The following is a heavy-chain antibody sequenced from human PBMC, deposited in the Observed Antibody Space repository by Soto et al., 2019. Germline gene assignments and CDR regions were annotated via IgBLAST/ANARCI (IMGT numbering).Heavy chain of an antibody. D-gene: IGHD6-13*01. CDR1: GYTLTAYH. Sequence: ASVKVSCKASGYTLTAYHMQWVRQAPGQGLEWLGWINANSGVTKYAQKFQGRVTMTRDLSLNTAYMELSSLRYDETAVYYCERGTQRYSNSWYFFDTWGQGTQVTVSS. J-gene: IGHJ5*02. CDR3: ERGTQRYSNSWYFFDT. V-gene: IGHV1-2*02. CDR2: INANSGVT.